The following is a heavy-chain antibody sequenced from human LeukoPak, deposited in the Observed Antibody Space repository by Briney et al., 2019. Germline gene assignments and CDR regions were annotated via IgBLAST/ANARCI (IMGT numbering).Heavy chain of an antibody. CDR1: GFTFDDYA. Sequence: GGSLRLSCAASGFTFDDYAMHWVRQAPGRGLEWVSGISWNSGSIGYADSVKGRFTISRDNAKNSLYLQMNSLRAEDTALYYCAKDKGDCWNPFDYWGQGTLVTVSS. CDR3: AKDKGDCWNPFDY. CDR2: ISWNSGSI. V-gene: IGHV3-9*01. J-gene: IGHJ4*02. D-gene: IGHD1-1*01.